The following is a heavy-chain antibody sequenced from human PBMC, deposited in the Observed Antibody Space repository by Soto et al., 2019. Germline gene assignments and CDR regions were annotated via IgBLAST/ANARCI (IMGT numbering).Heavy chain of an antibody. D-gene: IGHD6-19*01. V-gene: IGHV1-18*01. CDR1: GYTFTSYG. CDR2: ISAYNGNT. Sequence: QVQLVQSGAEVKKPGASVKVSCKASGYTFTSYGISWVRQAPGQGLEWMGWISAYNGNTNYAQKLQGRVTMTTDTTTSTAYMELRRLRSDETAVYYCARIGSRYSSDWLFRSWGQGTMVTVSS. J-gene: IGHJ3*01. CDR3: ARIGSRYSSDWLFRS.